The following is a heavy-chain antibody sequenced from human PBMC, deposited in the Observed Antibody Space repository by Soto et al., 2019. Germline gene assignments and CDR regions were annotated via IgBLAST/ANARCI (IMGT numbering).Heavy chain of an antibody. CDR3: ASAEGSWYEEGFDY. CDR1: GGSISSYY. V-gene: IGHV4-59*01. CDR2: IYYSGST. Sequence: SETLSLTCTVSGGSISSYYWSWIRQPPGKGLEWIGYIYYSGSTNYNPSLKSRVTISVDTSKNQFSLKLSSVTAADTAVYYCASAEGSWYEEGFDYWGQGTLVTVSS. J-gene: IGHJ4*02. D-gene: IGHD6-13*01.